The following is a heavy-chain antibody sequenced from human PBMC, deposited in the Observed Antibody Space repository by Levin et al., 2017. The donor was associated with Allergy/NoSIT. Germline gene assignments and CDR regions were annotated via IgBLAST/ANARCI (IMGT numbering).Heavy chain of an antibody. CDR1: GGSVSVSSGTYY. CDR2: IYSSGRT. CDR3: ARGEYYYGSGNWFDP. Sequence: SQTLSLPCTVSGGSVSVSSGTYYWNWIRQPPGKGLEWIGYIYSSGRTKYNPSLKSRVTISVDTSKNQFSLKLSSVTAADTAVYFWARGEYYYGSGNWFDPGGQGTLVTVSS. J-gene: IGHJ5*02. V-gene: IGHV4-61*01. D-gene: IGHD3-10*01.